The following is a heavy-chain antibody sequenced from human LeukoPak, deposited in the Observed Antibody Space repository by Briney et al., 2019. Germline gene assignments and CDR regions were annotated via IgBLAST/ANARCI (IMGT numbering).Heavy chain of an antibody. CDR2: INRSGST. Sequence: SETLSLTCAVYGGSFSGYYWSWIRQPPGKGLEWIGEINRSGSTNYNPSLKSRVTISVDTSKNQFSLKLRSVTAADTAVYYCARISSSNWYNERGAFDVWGQGTMVTVSS. J-gene: IGHJ3*01. CDR3: ARISSSNWYNERGAFDV. D-gene: IGHD6-13*01. CDR1: GGSFSGYY. V-gene: IGHV4-34*01.